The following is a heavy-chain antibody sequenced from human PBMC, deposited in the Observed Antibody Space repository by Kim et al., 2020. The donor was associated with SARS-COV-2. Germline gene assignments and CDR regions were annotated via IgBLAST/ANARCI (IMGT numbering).Heavy chain of an antibody. V-gene: IGHV4-59*13. D-gene: IGHD2-21*02. CDR1: GGSISSYY. CDR3: ASSAGAYCGGDCYHFKPYGMDV. CDR2: IYYSGST. Sequence: SETLSLTCTVSGGSISSYYWSWIRQPPGKGLEWIGYIYYSGSTNYNPSLKSRVTISVDTSKNQFSLKLSSVTAADTAVYYCASSAGAYCGGDCYHFKPYGMDVWGQGTTVTVSS. J-gene: IGHJ6*02.